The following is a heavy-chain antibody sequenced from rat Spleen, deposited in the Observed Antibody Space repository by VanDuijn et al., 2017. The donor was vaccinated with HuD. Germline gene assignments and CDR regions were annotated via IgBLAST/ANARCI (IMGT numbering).Heavy chain of an antibody. CDR3: KRGGDY. V-gene: IGHV5-17*01. CDR1: GLTFSDYA. J-gene: IGHJ2*01. CDR2: ITNTGGST. Sequence: EVQLVESGGGLVQPGNSLKLSCAASGLTFSDYAMAWVRQSPKKGLDWVASITNTGGSTYYPDSVKGRFTISRENAKSTLYLQRKSLRSEDTGTYYCKRGGDYWGQGVMVTVSS.